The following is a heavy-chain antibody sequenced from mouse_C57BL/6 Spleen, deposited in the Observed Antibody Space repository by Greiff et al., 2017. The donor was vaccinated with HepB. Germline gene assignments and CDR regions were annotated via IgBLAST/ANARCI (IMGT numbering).Heavy chain of an antibody. CDR1: GFSFNTYA. Sequence: EVQLVESGGGLVQPKGSLKLSCAASGFSFNTYAMNWVRQAPGKGLEWVARIRSKSNNYATYYADSVKDRFTISRDDSESMLYLQMNNLKTEDTAMYYCVTYYSKGYYAMDYWGQGTSVTVSS. J-gene: IGHJ4*01. V-gene: IGHV10-1*01. CDR2: IRSKSNNYAT. CDR3: VTYYSKGYYAMDY. D-gene: IGHD2-5*01.